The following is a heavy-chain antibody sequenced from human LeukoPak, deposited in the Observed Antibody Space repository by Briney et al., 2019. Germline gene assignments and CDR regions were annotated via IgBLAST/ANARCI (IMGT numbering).Heavy chain of an antibody. CDR3: ARDQKGKDY. CDR2: INGDGSQK. Sequence: GKSLRLSCDASGFTFPNHWMSWVRQAPGKGLEWEANINGDGSQKYHVDSVKGRFTISRDNAKSSLYLEMNSLRAEDTAMYYCARDQKGKDYWGQGTLVTVSS. CDR1: GFTFPNHW. V-gene: IGHV3-7*01. J-gene: IGHJ4*02.